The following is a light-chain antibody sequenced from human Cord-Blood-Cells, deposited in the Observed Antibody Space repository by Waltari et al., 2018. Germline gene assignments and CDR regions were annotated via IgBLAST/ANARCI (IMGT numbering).Light chain of an antibody. J-gene: IGKJ4*01. Sequence: DIQMTQSPSTLSASVGDRVTITCRASQSISSWLAWYQQKPGKAPKLLIYDASSLESGVPSRFSGSGSGTEFTLTISSLQPEDVATYYCQKYNSAPPTFGGGTKVEIK. CDR2: DAS. CDR3: QKYNSAPPT. V-gene: IGKV1-5*01. CDR1: QSISSW.